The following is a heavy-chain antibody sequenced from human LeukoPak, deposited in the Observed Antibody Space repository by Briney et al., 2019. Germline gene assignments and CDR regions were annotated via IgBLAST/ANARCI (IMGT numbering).Heavy chain of an antibody. CDR3: ARHGYYYYTSGYFGY. Sequence: SETLSLTCTVSGGSISSSFYYWGWLRQPPGKGLEWIGSTYYSGTTYYKPSLKSRVSVSVDTSKNQLSLNLTSVTAADTALYYCARHGYYYYTSGYFGYWGQGILVTVSS. V-gene: IGHV4-39*01. D-gene: IGHD3-22*01. J-gene: IGHJ4*02. CDR1: GGSISSSFYY. CDR2: TYYSGTT.